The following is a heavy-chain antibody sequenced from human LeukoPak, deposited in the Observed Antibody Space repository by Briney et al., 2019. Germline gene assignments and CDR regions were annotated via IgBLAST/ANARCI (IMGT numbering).Heavy chain of an antibody. J-gene: IGHJ6*02. CDR2: IYADGRT. D-gene: IGHD6-13*01. Sequence: GGSLRLSCAASGFTLSSYAMHWVRQAPGKGLEWMAVIYADGRTYYADSVKGRFTISRDNSKNTLYLQMNSLRAEDTAVYYCARTGVSSWSLYYYYGMDVWGQGTTVTVSS. CDR1: GFTLSSYA. CDR3: ARTGVSSWSLYYYYGMDV. V-gene: IGHV3-30*14.